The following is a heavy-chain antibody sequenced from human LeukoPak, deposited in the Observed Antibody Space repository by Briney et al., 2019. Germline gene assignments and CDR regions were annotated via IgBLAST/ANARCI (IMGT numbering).Heavy chain of an antibody. CDR1: GFTVSSNY. D-gene: IGHD2-2*01. CDR3: AKDLPAAYFDY. V-gene: IGHV3-66*01. CDR2: IYSGGST. J-gene: IGHJ4*02. Sequence: HPGGSLRLSCAASGFTVSSNYMSWVRQAPGKGLEWVSVIYSGGSTYYADSVKGRFTISRDNSKNTLYLQMNSLRAEDTAVYYCAKDLPAAYFDYWGQGTLVTVSS.